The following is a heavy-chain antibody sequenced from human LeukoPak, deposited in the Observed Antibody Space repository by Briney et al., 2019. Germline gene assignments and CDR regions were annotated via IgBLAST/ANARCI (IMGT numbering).Heavy chain of an antibody. Sequence: GGSLRLSCVVSGFTFSSYWMSWVRQAPGKGLEWVANIKQDGTEKYYVDSVKGRFTISRDNAKNSLYLQMNSLRAEDTAVYYCAKDLQGCSSTSCYLGMDVWGKGTTVTISS. CDR2: IKQDGTEK. CDR3: AKDLQGCSSTSCYLGMDV. V-gene: IGHV3-7*01. J-gene: IGHJ6*04. D-gene: IGHD2-2*01. CDR1: GFTFSSYW.